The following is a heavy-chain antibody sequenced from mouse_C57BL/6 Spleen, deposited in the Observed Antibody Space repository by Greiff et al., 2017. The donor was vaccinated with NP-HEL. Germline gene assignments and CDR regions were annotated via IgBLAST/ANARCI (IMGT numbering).Heavy chain of an antibody. V-gene: IGHV14-4*01. D-gene: IGHD1-1*01. J-gene: IGHJ4*01. Sequence: QLQQSGAELVRPGASVKLSCTASGFNIKDDYMHWVKQRPEQGLEWIGWIDPENGDTEYASKFQGKATITADTSSNTAYLQLSSLTSEDTAVYYCTTYYGSSYDYYAMDYWGQGTSVTVSS. CDR1: GFNIKDDY. CDR2: IDPENGDT. CDR3: TTYYGSSYDYYAMDY.